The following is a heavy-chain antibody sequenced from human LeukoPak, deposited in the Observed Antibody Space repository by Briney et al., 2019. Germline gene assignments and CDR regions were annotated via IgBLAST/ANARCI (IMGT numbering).Heavy chain of an antibody. CDR3: AGDVRPVVAIPTYDY. CDR2: INSDGKTI. V-gene: IGHV3-48*03. D-gene: IGHD2-2*02. Sequence: GGSLRLSCVASGFTFSSYEMNWARQAPGKGLEWVSYINSDGKTIFYADSVKGRFTISRDNAKNSLYLQMNSLRAEDTAVYYCAGDVRPVVAIPTYDYWGQGTLVTVSS. J-gene: IGHJ4*02. CDR1: GFTFSSYE.